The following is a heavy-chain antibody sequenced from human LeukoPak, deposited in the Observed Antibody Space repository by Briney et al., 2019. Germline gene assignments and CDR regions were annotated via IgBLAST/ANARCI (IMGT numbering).Heavy chain of an antibody. CDR2: IFYSGTT. CDR3: ARGDGGSTYGYFFDY. Sequence: PSETLSPTCTVSGASGNNYYWGWIRQPPGKGPEYIGFIFYSGTTNYNPSFKSRVTISVDPSKNQFSLKLRSVTAADTAVYYCARGDGGSTYGYFFDYWGQGTLVTVSS. D-gene: IGHD5-18*01. V-gene: IGHV4-59*02. CDR1: GASGNNYY. J-gene: IGHJ4*02.